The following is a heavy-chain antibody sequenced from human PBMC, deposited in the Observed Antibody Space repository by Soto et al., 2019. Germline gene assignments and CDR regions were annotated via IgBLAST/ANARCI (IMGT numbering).Heavy chain of an antibody. V-gene: IGHV4-31*03. D-gene: IGHD6-13*01. CDR2: IYYSGST. J-gene: IGHJ2*01. CDR1: GGSISSGGYY. CDR3: ARDPGSPGSYYSSSWYVGWYFDL. Sequence: QVQLQESGPGLVKPSQTLSLTCTVSGGSISSGGYYWSWIRQHPGKGLEWIGYIYYSGSTYYNPSLQSRVTIAVDTSKNQFSLKLSSVTAADTAVYYCARDPGSPGSYYSSSWYVGWYFDLWGRGTLVTVSS.